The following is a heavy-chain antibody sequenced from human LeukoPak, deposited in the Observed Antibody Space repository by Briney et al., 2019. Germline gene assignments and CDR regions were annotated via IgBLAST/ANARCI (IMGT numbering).Heavy chain of an antibody. J-gene: IGHJ4*02. CDR1: RSTFRSHT. CDR3: VKHGTIPVTCIRGYFYC. V-gene: IGHV3-23*01. D-gene: IGHD1-1*01. Sequence: GGSLRLSCAASRSTFRSHTMSWVRQAPGKGLEWVSTISGTGGATYYADSVKGRFTIPRDTSKNTVYLQMNSRRPQDTAVYYCVKHGTIPVTCIRGYFYCWGKGTLVTVS. CDR2: ISGTGGAT.